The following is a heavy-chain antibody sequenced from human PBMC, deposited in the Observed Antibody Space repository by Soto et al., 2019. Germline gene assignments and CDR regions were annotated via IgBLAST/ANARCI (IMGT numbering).Heavy chain of an antibody. V-gene: IGHV3-48*03. Sequence: EVQLVESGGGLVQPGGSLRLSCAASGFTFSSYEMNWVRQAPGKGLEWVSYISSTGSTIYYADSVKGRFTISRDNAKNSLYLQMNSLRAEDTAVYYCARDDYGGRGFDYWAQGTLVTVSS. J-gene: IGHJ4*02. CDR2: ISSTGSTI. D-gene: IGHD4-17*01. CDR1: GFTFSSYE. CDR3: ARDDYGGRGFDY.